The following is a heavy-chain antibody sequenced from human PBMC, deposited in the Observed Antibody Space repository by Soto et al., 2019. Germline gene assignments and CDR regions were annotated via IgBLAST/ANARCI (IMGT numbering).Heavy chain of an antibody. V-gene: IGHV3-30*03. CDR1: GFTFSHYG. Sequence: QVQLVESGGGVVQPWRSLRLSCAASGFTFSHYGIHWVRQAPGKGLEWVAVISYDGSNKHYADSVKGRFTVSRDNSKNTPYLQMHSLRAEDTAVYFCARYSGKYQGPIDYWGQGTLVSVSS. CDR2: ISYDGSNK. D-gene: IGHD1-26*01. J-gene: IGHJ4*02. CDR3: ARYSGKYQGPIDY.